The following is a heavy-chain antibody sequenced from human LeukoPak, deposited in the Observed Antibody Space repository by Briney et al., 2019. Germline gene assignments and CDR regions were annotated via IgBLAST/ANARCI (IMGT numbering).Heavy chain of an antibody. J-gene: IGHJ6*03. Sequence: SETLSLTCSVSGGSISSNSYYWGWIRPPPGKGLEGIGRISYSGSTYYRPSLKSRVNISVDTSKKQFSLKLRSVTAADTAVYYCARMGELQTGHYYYYMDVWGKGTTVTVSS. CDR2: ISYSGST. D-gene: IGHD3-9*01. V-gene: IGHV4-39*07. CDR3: ARMGELQTGHYYYYMDV. CDR1: GGSISSNSYY.